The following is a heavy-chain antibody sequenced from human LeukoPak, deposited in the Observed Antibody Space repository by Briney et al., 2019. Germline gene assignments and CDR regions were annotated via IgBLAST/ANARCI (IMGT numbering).Heavy chain of an antibody. Sequence: SETLSLTCSVSGVSINDHYWTWVRQPAGRGLEWIGHIYISGSTDYNPSLKSRVTLSVDMSKNQFSLRLTSVTAADTAVYYCAREYDFWAGRDSSKGWLDPWGPGILVAVSS. CDR1: GVSINDHY. CDR3: AREYDFWAGRDSSKGWLDP. CDR2: IYISGST. V-gene: IGHV4-4*07. D-gene: IGHD3/OR15-3a*01. J-gene: IGHJ5*02.